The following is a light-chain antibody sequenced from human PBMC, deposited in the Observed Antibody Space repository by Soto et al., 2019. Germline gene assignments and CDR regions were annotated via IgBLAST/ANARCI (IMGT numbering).Light chain of an antibody. CDR2: NND. J-gene: IGLJ3*02. V-gene: IGLV1-44*01. CDR3: AAWDDSLNCRV. Sequence: QSVLTQPPSASGTPGPRVIISCSGSSSNIGSTTVNWYQQLPGTAPKLLIYNNDQRPSGVPDRFSGSTSGTSASLAIGGLQSEDEADYYCAAWDDSLNCRVFGGGTKLTVL. CDR1: SSNIGSTT.